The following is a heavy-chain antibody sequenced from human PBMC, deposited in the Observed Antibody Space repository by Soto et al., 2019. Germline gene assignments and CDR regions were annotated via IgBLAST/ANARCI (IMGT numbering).Heavy chain of an antibody. J-gene: IGHJ6*03. Sequence: QVQLVESGGGVVQPGRSLRLSCAASGFTFSSYGMHWVRQAPGKGLEWVAVISYAGSNKYYADSVKGRFTISRDNSKNTLYLQMNSLRAEDTAVYYCAKDGIDYGDYFFYYYYMDVWGKGTTVTVSS. CDR2: ISYAGSNK. CDR1: GFTFSSYG. V-gene: IGHV3-30*18. D-gene: IGHD4-17*01. CDR3: AKDGIDYGDYFFYYYYMDV.